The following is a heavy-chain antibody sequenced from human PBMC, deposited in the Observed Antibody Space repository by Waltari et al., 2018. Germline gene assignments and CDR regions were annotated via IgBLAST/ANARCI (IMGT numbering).Heavy chain of an antibody. CDR1: GFTFSSYA. D-gene: IGHD6-6*01. Sequence: EVQLLESGGGLVQPGGSLRLSCAASGFTFSSYAMSWVRQAPGKGLEWVSAISGSGGSTYYADSGKGRFTISRDNSKNTLYLQMNSLRAEDTAVYYCAKAGQLVRSPFDYWGQGTLVTVSS. J-gene: IGHJ4*02. CDR3: AKAGQLVRSPFDY. CDR2: ISGSGGST. V-gene: IGHV3-23*01.